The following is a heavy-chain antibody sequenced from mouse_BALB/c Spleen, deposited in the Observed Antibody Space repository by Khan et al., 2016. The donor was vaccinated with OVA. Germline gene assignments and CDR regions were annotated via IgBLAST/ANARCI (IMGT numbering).Heavy chain of an antibody. CDR3: ARNRGGYFDY. J-gene: IGHJ2*01. D-gene: IGHD3-3*01. CDR2: IWSGGIT. Sequence: VQLQESGPGLVQPSQSLSITCTVSGFSLTSYGIHWVRQSPGKGLEWLGVIWSGGITDYNATFISRLSISKDNSKSQVFFKMNSLQANDTAIYYCARNRGGYFDYWGQGTTLTVPS. CDR1: GFSLTSYG. V-gene: IGHV2-2*02.